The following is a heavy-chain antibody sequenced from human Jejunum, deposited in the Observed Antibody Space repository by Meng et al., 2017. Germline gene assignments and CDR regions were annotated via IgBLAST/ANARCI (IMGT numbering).Heavy chain of an antibody. Sequence: QVQLQESGPGLLRPSETLSLICTVSGGSVSRAGYQWGWIRQPPGKGLEWIGYASTNYNPSLKSRVTISLDTSRNQFSLSLSSVTAADTAVYYCARDHMGSLDYWGQGSLVTVSS. J-gene: IGHJ4*02. CDR2: AST. V-gene: IGHV4-61*08. CDR1: GGSVSRAGYQ. D-gene: IGHD1-26*01. CDR3: ARDHMGSLDY.